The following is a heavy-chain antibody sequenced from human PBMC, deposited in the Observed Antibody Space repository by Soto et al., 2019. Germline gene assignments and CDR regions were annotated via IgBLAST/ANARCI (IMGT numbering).Heavy chain of an antibody. V-gene: IGHV3-23*01. J-gene: IGHJ4*02. D-gene: IGHD3-3*01. Sequence: GKGLEWVSAISGSGGSTYYADSVKGRFTISRDNSKNTLYLQMNSLRAEDTAVYYCAKARAQYYDFWSGYPVDYWGQGTLVTGSS. CDR3: AKARAQYYDFWSGYPVDY. CDR2: ISGSGGST.